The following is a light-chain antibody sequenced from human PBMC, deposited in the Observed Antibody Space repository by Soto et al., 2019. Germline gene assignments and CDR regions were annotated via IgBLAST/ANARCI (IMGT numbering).Light chain of an antibody. V-gene: IGKV1-5*03. CDR2: KAS. J-gene: IGKJ1*01. CDR1: QSISSW. CDR3: QQYNRYWT. Sequence: DLQMTQSPSNLSASVGDRVTITCRASQSISSWLAWYQQKPGKAPKLLIYKASSLESGVPSRFSGSGSGTEFTLTISSLQPDDFATYYCQQYNRYWTFGQGTKVEIK.